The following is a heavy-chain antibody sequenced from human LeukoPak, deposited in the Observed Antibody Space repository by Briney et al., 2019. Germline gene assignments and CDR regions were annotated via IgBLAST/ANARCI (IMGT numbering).Heavy chain of an antibody. D-gene: IGHD6-13*01. V-gene: IGHV3-33*06. Sequence: GGSLRLSCATSGFTFYNYGMHWVRQAPGKGLEWVAVIWHDESNKYYADSVKGRFTISRDNSKNTLYLQMNSLRAEDTAVYYCAKERVAAVEGYFDYWGQGTLVTVSS. CDR1: GFTFYNYG. CDR2: IWHDESNK. CDR3: AKERVAAVEGYFDY. J-gene: IGHJ4*02.